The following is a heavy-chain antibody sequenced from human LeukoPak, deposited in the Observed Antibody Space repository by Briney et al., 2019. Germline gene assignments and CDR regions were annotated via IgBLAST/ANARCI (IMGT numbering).Heavy chain of an antibody. CDR1: GGSISSYY. CDR3: ARDGHRAFDY. J-gene: IGHJ4*02. V-gene: IGHV4-59*01. CDR2: IYYSGST. Sequence: SETLSLTCTVSGGSISSYYWSCIRQPPGKGLEWIGYIYYSGSTNYNPSLKSRVTISVDTSKNQFSLKLSSVTAADTAVYYCARDGHRAFDYWGQGTLVTVSS.